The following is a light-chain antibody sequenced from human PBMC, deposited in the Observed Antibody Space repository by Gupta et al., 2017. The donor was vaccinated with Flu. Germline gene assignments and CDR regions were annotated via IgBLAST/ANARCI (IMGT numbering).Light chain of an antibody. CDR3: QQYGSSPWT. CDR1: QSVSSSY. Sequence: ERATLSCRASQSVSSSYLAWYQQKPGQAPRLLIYDASSRATGIPDRFSGSGSGTDFTLTISRLEPEDFAVYYCQQYGSSPWTFGQGTKVEIK. CDR2: DAS. V-gene: IGKV3-20*01. J-gene: IGKJ1*01.